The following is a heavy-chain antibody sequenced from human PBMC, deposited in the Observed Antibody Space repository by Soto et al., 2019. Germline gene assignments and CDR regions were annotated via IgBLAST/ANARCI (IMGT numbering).Heavy chain of an antibody. V-gene: IGHV4-34*01. Sequence: QVQLQQWGAGLLKPSETLSLTCAVYGGSFSGYYWSWIRQPPGKGLEWIGEINHSGSTNYNPSLKSRVTISVDTSKNQCSLKLSSVTAADTAVYYWAVVTATAEYFQHWGQGTLVTVSS. CDR2: INHSGST. D-gene: IGHD2-21*02. CDR1: GGSFSGYY. CDR3: AVVTATAEYFQH. J-gene: IGHJ1*01.